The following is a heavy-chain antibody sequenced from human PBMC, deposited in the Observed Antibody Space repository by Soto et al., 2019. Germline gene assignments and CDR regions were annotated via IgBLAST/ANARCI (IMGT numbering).Heavy chain of an antibody. V-gene: IGHV4-31*03. CDR2: IYYSGST. CDR1: GGSISSGGYY. CDR3: ARAGGATRGWFDP. J-gene: IGHJ5*02. Sequence: PSETPSLTCTVSGGSISSGGYYWSWIRQHPGKGLEWIGYIYYSGSTYYNPSLKSRVTISVDTPKNQFSLKLSSVTAADTAVYYCARAGGATRGWFDPWGQGTLVTVSS. D-gene: IGHD1-26*01.